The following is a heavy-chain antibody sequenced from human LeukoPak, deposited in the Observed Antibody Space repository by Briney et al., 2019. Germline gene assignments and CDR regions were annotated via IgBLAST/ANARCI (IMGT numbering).Heavy chain of an antibody. J-gene: IGHJ4*02. V-gene: IGHV3-30*02. CDR3: AKGDSSSWYYFDY. Sequence: GGSPRLSCAASGFTFSSYGMHWVRQAPGKGLEWVAFIRYDGSNKYYADSVKGRFTISRDNSKNTLYLQMNSLRAEDTAVYYCAKGDSSSWYYFDYWGRGTLVTVSS. CDR1: GFTFSSYG. D-gene: IGHD6-13*01. CDR2: IRYDGSNK.